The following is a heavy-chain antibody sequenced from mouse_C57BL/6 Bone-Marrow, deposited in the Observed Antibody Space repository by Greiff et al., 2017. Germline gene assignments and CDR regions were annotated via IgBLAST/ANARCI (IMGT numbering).Heavy chain of an antibody. CDR1: GYAFTNYL. V-gene: IGHV1-54*01. CDR3: ATHCYYGSSDEDY. Sequence: QVQLQQSGAELVRPGTSVKVSCKASGYAFTNYLIEWVKQRPGQGLEWIGVINPGSGGTNYNEKFKGKATLTADKSSSAAYMQLSSLTSEDAAVYFCATHCYYGSSDEDYWGQGTTLTVSS. D-gene: IGHD1-1*01. J-gene: IGHJ2*01. CDR2: INPGSGGT.